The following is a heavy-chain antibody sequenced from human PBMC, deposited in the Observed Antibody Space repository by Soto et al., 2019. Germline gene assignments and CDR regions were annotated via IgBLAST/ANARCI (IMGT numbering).Heavy chain of an antibody. V-gene: IGHV3-11*01. CDR3: ARDPLHHGSTFDY. D-gene: IGHD3-10*01. J-gene: IGHJ4*02. CDR2: ITSSGGTI. CDR1: GFTFSYYY. Sequence: GPQIHSYTASGFTFSYYYMSWIRKPPGKGLEWISYITSSGGTIYYADSVKGRFTISRDNAKNSLYLQMNGLRAEDTAVYYCARDPLHHGSTFDYWGQGTLVT.